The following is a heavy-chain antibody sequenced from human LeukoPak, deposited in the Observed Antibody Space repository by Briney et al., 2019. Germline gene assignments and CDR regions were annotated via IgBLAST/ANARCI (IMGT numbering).Heavy chain of an antibody. CDR2: IYYSGST. J-gene: IGHJ5*02. D-gene: IGHD3-22*01. Sequence: SETLSLTCTVSGGSISSGGYYWSWIRQPPGKGLEWIGYIYYSGSTNYNPSLKSRVTISVDTSKNQFSLKLSSVTAADTAVYYCARHSDFYYYDSSGYFGSWGQGTLVTVSS. CDR1: GGSISSGGYY. V-gene: IGHV4-61*08. CDR3: ARHSDFYYYDSSGYFGS.